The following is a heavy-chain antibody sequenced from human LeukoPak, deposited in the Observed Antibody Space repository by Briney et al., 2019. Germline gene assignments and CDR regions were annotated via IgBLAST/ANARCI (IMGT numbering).Heavy chain of an antibody. CDR1: GFTFDDYA. V-gene: IGHV3-9*01. D-gene: IGHD3-22*01. CDR3: ARDLWYYYDSSGSDAFDI. J-gene: IGHJ3*02. CDR2: ISWNSGSI. Sequence: GGSLRLSCAASGFTFDDYAMHWVRQAPGKGLEWVSGISWNSGSIGYADSVKGRFTISRDNAKNSLYLQMNSLRDEDTAVYYCARDLWYYYDSSGSDAFDIWGQGTMVTVSS.